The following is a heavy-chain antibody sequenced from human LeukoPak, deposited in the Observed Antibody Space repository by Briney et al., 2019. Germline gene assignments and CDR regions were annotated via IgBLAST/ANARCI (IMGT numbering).Heavy chain of an antibody. Sequence: ASVKVSFKASGYTFTSYGISWVRQAPGQGLEWMGWISAYNGNTNYAQKLQGRVTMTTDTSTSTAYMELRSLRSDDTAVYYCARSDIVVVPAAMPTHYYYYYGMDVWGQGTTVTVSS. CDR2: ISAYNGNT. CDR1: GYTFTSYG. CDR3: ARSDIVVVPAAMPTHYYYYYGMDV. D-gene: IGHD2-2*01. V-gene: IGHV1-18*01. J-gene: IGHJ6*02.